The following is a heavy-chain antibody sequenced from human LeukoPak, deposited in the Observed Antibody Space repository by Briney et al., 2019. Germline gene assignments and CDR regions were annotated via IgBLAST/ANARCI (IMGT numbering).Heavy chain of an antibody. CDR2: IKQDGSEK. J-gene: IGHJ6*02. CDR3: AREKGGYCSGGSCYSGAGYGMDV. V-gene: IGHV3-7*01. CDR1: GFTFSSYW. Sequence: GGSLRLSCAASGFTFSSYWRSWVRQAPGKGLEWVANIKQDGSEKYYVDSVKGRFTISRDNAKNSLYLQMNSLRAEDTAVYYCAREKGGYCSGGSCYSGAGYGMDVWGQGTTVTVSS. D-gene: IGHD2-15*01.